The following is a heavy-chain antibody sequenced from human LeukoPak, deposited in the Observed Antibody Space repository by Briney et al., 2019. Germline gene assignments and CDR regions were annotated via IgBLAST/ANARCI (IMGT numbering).Heavy chain of an antibody. D-gene: IGHD3-22*01. Sequence: GGSLRLSCAASGFTFSSYNMNWVRQAPGKGLEWVSSISSSSSYIYYADSVKGRFTISRDNSKNTLYLQMNSLRAEDTAVYYCAKVIDYYDSSGHFDYWGQGTLVTVSS. CDR3: AKVIDYYDSSGHFDY. CDR2: ISSSSSYI. J-gene: IGHJ4*02. V-gene: IGHV3-21*01. CDR1: GFTFSSYN.